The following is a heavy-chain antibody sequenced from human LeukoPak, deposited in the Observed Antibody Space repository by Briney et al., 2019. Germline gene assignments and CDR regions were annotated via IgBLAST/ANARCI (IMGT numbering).Heavy chain of an antibody. Sequence: ASVKVSCKASGYTFTSYAMNWVRQAPGQGLEWMGWINTNTGNPTYAQGFTGRFVFSLDTSVSTAYLQISSLKAEDTAVYYCARALSYDFWSGHALGNWFDPWGQGTLVTVSP. CDR3: ARALSYDFWSGHALGNWFDP. J-gene: IGHJ5*02. CDR1: GYTFTSYA. V-gene: IGHV7-4-1*02. D-gene: IGHD3-3*01. CDR2: INTNTGNP.